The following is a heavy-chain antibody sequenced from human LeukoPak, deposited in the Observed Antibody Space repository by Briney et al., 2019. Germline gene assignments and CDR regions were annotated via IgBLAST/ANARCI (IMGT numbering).Heavy chain of an antibody. CDR1: GFNFDRYT. J-gene: IGHJ4*02. V-gene: IGHV3-43*01. CDR2: AGWAGGTT. D-gene: IGHD3-10*02. CDR3: AKELDTMFFDY. Sequence: GGSLRLSCATSGFNFDRYTIHWVRQAPGKGLEWVSLAGWAGGTTFYSDSVRGRFTISRDSGRKSVYLQMNSLTTDNTAFYFCAKELDTMFFDYWGQGALVTVSS.